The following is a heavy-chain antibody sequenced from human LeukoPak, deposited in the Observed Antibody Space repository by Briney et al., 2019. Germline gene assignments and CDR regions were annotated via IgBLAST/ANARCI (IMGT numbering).Heavy chain of an antibody. CDR2: IWYDGSNK. J-gene: IGHJ6*03. CDR3: AKDGYCSSTSCYHSRRFYYYYYYYMDV. CDR1: GFTFSSYG. D-gene: IGHD2-2*03. V-gene: IGHV3-30*02. Sequence: GGPVSLFCAACGFTFSSYGMHCVRQAPGKGLVGGAFIWYDGSNKYYADSVKGRFTISRDNSKNTLYLQMNSLRAEDTAVYYCAKDGYCSSTSCYHSRRFYYYYYYYMDVWGKRTTVTVSS.